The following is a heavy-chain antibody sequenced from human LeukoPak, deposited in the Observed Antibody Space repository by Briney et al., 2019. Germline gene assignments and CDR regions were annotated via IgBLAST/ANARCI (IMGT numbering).Heavy chain of an antibody. CDR2: IFYSGST. Sequence: PSKTLSLTCTVSGGSTSSSSYYWGWIRQPPGKGLEWIGSIFYSGSTYYTPSLKSRVTISGDTPKSQLTLKLLSVTAAAAPVCFCARDSSGWFEYWGQGTLVTVSS. CDR1: GGSTSSSSYY. CDR3: ARDSSGWFEY. V-gene: IGHV4-39*02. J-gene: IGHJ4*02. D-gene: IGHD6-19*01.